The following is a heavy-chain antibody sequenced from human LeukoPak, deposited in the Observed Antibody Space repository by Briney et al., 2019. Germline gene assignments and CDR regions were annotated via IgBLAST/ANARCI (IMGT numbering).Heavy chain of an antibody. D-gene: IGHD4-17*01. Sequence: ASVKVSCKASGYTFTGYYMHWVRQAPGQGLEWMGRINPNSGGTDSAQKFQGRDTMTRDTSISTAYMELTRLRSDDTAVYYCARGDTVTTGPFDYWGQGTLVTVSS. J-gene: IGHJ4*02. CDR1: GYTFTGYY. V-gene: IGHV1-2*06. CDR3: ARGDTVTTGPFDY. CDR2: INPNSGGT.